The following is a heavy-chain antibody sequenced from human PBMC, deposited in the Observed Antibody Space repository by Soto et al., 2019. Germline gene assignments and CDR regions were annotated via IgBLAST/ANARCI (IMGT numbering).Heavy chain of an antibody. D-gene: IGHD2-8*02. CDR3: ARDPGYGMDV. V-gene: IGHV4-59*01. J-gene: IGHJ6*02. Sequence: QVQLQESGPGLVKPSETLSLTCTVSGGSISGYYWSWIRQPPGKGLEWIGYIYYSGSSNYNPSLKSRVTISVDTSKSQFSLKLSSVTAADTAVYYCARDPGYGMDVWGQGTTVTVSS. CDR1: GGSISGYY. CDR2: IYYSGSS.